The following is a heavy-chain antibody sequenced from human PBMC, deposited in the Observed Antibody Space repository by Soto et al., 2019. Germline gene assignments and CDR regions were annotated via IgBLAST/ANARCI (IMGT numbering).Heavy chain of an antibody. CDR3: ARDYYGSGRNYYYGMDV. CDR1: RYTFTNFY. Sequence: ASVKVSCKASRYTFTNFYIHWLRQAPGQGLEWMGIINPSGGSTTYPQKFQGRVTMTRDTSTSTVHMELITLRSEDTAVYYCARDYYGSGRNYYYGMDVWGQGTTVTVSS. J-gene: IGHJ6*02. CDR2: INPSGGST. V-gene: IGHV1-46*01. D-gene: IGHD3-10*01.